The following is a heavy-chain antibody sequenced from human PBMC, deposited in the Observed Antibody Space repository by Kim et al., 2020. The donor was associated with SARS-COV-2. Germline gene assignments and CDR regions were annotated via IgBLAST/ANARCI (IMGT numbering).Heavy chain of an antibody. CDR3: ARAPNDFWSGYPYYFVY. V-gene: IGHV4-61*01. Sequence: PSETLSLTCTVSGGSVSSGSYFWSWIRQPPGKGLEWIGYIYYSGNTNHNPSLKSRVTMSVDTSKNQFSVKLRSVTAADTAVYYCARAPNDFWSGYPYYFVYWGQGTLVTVSS. J-gene: IGHJ4*02. CDR2: IYYSGNT. CDR1: GGSVSSGSYF. D-gene: IGHD3-3*01.